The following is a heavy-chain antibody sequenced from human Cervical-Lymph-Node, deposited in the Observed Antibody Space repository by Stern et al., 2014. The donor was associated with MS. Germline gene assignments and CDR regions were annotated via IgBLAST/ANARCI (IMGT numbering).Heavy chain of an antibody. CDR1: GYIFTSSA. J-gene: IGHJ4*02. CDR2: IGGYYGNT. V-gene: IGHV1-18*01. D-gene: IGHD6-13*01. CDR3: ARERGPPPGVAAADH. Sequence: VQLEESGPEVKKPGASVKVSCTASGYIFTSSAVTWVRQAPGQGLEWMGWIGGYYGNTRYAEKFQGRGSMTTYTPTTTAYMELRTLRSDDTALYFRARERGPPPGVAAADHWGQGTLVTVSS.